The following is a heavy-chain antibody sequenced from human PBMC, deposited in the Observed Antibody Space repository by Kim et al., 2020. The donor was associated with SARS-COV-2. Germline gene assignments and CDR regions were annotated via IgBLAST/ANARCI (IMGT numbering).Heavy chain of an antibody. CDR2: T. V-gene: IGHV5-51*01. CDR3: ARHEDRYGMDV. Sequence: TRYSPSFQGQVTISADKSISTAYLQWSSLKASDTAMYYCARHEDRYGMDVWGQGTTVTVSS. J-gene: IGHJ6*02.